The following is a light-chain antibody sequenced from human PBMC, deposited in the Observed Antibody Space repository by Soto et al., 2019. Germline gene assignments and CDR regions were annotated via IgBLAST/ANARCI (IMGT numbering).Light chain of an antibody. J-gene: IGKJ4*01. CDR3: QQTYSTLT. CDR1: QSIISY. CDR2: SSS. Sequence: DIQMTQSPSSLSASVGDRVTIACLASQSIISYLSWYQHKPGKAPKVLIYSSSILQSGVPSRFSGSGSGTDFTLTITSLQPEDFATYYCQQTYSTLTFGGGTKVDIK. V-gene: IGKV1-39*01.